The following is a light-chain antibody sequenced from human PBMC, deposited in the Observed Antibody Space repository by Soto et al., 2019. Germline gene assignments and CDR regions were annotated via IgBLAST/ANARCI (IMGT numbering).Light chain of an antibody. CDR3: QQRGNWPTGFT. CDR2: DTS. Sequence: EIVLTQSPATLSLSPGERATLSCRASQSVSIHLAWYQQKGGQAPRLLIYDTSNRATGIPARFSGSGSGTDFTLTISSLETEDSAVYYCQQRGNWPTGFTFGPGTKVDIK. V-gene: IGKV3-11*01. CDR1: QSVSIH. J-gene: IGKJ3*01.